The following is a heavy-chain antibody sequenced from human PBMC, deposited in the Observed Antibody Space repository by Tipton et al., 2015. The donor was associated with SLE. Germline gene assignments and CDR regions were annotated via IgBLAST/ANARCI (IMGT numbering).Heavy chain of an antibody. CDR2: IYYSGST. CDR3: ARGYYYYMDV. J-gene: IGHJ6*03. V-gene: IGHV4-59*01. CDR1: AGSISSYY. Sequence: TLSLTCTVSAGSISSYYWSWIWQPPGKGLEWIGDIYYSGSTNYNPSLKSRVTISIDTSKNHFSLKLNSVTAADTAVYYCARGYYYYMDVWGKGTTVTVSS.